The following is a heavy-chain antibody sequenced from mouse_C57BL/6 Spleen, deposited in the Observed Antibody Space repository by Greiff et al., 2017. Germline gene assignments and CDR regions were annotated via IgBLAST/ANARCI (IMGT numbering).Heavy chain of an antibody. J-gene: IGHJ1*03. Sequence: QVQLQQSGPELVKPGASVKISCKASGYSFTSYYIHWVKQRPGQGLEWIGWIYPGSGNTKYNEKFKGKATLTADTSSSTAYMQLSSLTSEDSAVYYCPYYYGSSYYWYFDVWGTGTTVTVSS. V-gene: IGHV1-66*01. CDR2: IYPGSGNT. D-gene: IGHD1-1*01. CDR1: GYSFTSYY. CDR3: PYYYGSSYYWYFDV.